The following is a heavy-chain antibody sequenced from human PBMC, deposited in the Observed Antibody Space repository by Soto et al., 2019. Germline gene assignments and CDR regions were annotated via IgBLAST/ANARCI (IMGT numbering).Heavy chain of an antibody. D-gene: IGHD3-22*01. J-gene: IGHJ6*02. CDR3: ARHSYYDSSGYYSHRKYYYYGMDV. CDR2: IDPSDSYT. V-gene: IGHV5-10-1*01. CDR1: GYSFTSYW. Sequence: GESLKISCKGSGYSFTSYWISWVRQMPGKGLEWMGRIDPSDSYTNYSPSFQGHVTISADKSISTAYLQWSSLKASDTAMYYCARHSYYDSSGYYSHRKYYYYGMDVWGQGTTVTAP.